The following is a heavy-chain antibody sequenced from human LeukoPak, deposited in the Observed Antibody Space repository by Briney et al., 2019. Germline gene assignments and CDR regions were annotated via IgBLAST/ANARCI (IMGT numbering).Heavy chain of an antibody. D-gene: IGHD6-13*01. Sequence: SETLSLTCAVYGGSFSGYYWSWIRQPPGKGLEWIGEINHSGSTNYNPSLKSRVTISVDTSKNQFSLKLSSVTAADTAVYYCARPRGYSSSWYAPLGYWGQGTLVTVSS. J-gene: IGHJ4*02. CDR2: INHSGST. V-gene: IGHV4-34*01. CDR3: ARPRGYSSSWYAPLGY. CDR1: GGSFSGYY.